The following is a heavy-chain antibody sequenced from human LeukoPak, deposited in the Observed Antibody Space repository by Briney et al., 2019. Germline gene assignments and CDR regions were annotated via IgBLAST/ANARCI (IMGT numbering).Heavy chain of an antibody. V-gene: IGHV4-59*01. CDR1: RAFISNFY. CDR2: IYHSGST. CDR3: ARGPGRGSSGYCDF. D-gene: IGHD3-22*01. J-gene: IGHJ4*02. Sequence: PSETLSLTCTVSRAFISNFYWNWVRQPPGKGLEWIGYIYHSGSTNYNPSLKSRVTMSVDTSKNQFSLKLSSVTAADTAVYYCARGPGRGSSGYCDFWGQGTLVTVSS.